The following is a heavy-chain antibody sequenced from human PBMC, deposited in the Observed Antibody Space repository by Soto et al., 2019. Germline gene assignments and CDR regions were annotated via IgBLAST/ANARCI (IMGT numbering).Heavy chain of an antibody. CDR3: AKDSSVTAAGSGGWFDP. J-gene: IGHJ5*02. D-gene: IGHD6-13*01. CDR2: ISFDGGNQ. CDR1: GFDFNTYG. Sequence: QVQLVQSGGGVVQPGRSLRLSCAASGFDFNTYGLHWVRQAPGKGLEWVAGISFDGGNQYYADSVKGRFTISRDKSNNTLYLQMNSLGAEETATYYCAKDSSVTAAGSGGWFDPGGQGTLVIVSS. V-gene: IGHV3-30*18.